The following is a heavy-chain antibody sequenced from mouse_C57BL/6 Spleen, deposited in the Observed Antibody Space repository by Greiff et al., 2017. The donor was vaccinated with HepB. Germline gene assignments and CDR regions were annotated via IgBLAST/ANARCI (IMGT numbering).Heavy chain of an antibody. CDR1: GFTFNTYA. CDR2: IRSKSSNYAT. Sequence: EVKLVESGGGLVQPKGSLKLSCAASGFTFNTYAMHWVRLAPGKGLEWVARIRSKSSNYATYYADSVKDRFTISRDDSQSMLYLQMNNLKTEDTAMYYCVRDGRQSEGWYFDVWGTGTTVTVSS. V-gene: IGHV10-3*01. CDR3: VRDGRQSEGWYFDV. J-gene: IGHJ1*03. D-gene: IGHD3-2*01.